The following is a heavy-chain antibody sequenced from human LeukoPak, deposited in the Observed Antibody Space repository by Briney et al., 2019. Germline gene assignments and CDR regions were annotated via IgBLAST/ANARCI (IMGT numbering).Heavy chain of an antibody. CDR2: ISATSGNT. CDR3: AKEIAVTGFFDY. CDR1: GFTFTTYA. J-gene: IGHJ4*02. V-gene: IGHV3-23*01. D-gene: IGHD1-20*01. Sequence: GESLRLSCAASGFTFTTYAMSWVRQAPGKGLEWVSAISATSGNTYYTDSVKGRFTISRDNSKNTLYLQMNSLRAEDTAVYYCAKEIAVTGFFDYWGQGTLVTVSS.